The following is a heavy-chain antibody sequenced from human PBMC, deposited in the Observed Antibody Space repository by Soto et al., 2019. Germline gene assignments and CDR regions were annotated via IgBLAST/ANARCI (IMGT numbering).Heavy chain of an antibody. D-gene: IGHD6-19*01. J-gene: IGHJ6*02. CDR2: VSFDGSNK. CDR1: GFTFNYYP. Sequence: MQLAECGGGVVQPGGSLRLSCAASGFTFNYYPMHWVRQAPGKGLEWVAVVSFDGSNKYYADSVKGRFTISKDNSKNTLYLQMNSLRREDTAVYYCARLPGPLVAVLYIYPLDGREAMSDVDVWGQGTTVTVSS. CDR3: ARLPGPLVAVLYIYPLDGREAMSDVDV. V-gene: IGHV3-30-3*01.